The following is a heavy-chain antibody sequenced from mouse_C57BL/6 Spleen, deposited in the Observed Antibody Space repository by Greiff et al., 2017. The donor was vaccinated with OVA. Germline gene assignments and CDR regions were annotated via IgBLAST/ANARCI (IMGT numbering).Heavy chain of an antibody. V-gene: IGHV1-61*01. CDR2: LYPSDSET. CDR1: GYTFTSYW. CDR3: ARGVYDGSTFAY. D-gene: IGHD2-3*01. J-gene: IGHJ3*01. Sequence: VQLQQPGAELVRPGSSVKLSCKASGYTFTSYWMDWVKQRPGQGLEWIGNLYPSDSETHYNQKFKDKATLTVDKSSSTAYMQLSSLTSEDSAVYYCARGVYDGSTFAYWGQGTLVTVSA.